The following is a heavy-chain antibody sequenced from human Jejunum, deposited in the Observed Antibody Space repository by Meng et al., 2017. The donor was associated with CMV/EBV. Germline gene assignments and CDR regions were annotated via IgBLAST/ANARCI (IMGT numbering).Heavy chain of an antibody. CDR2: FWSDGNNT. CDR1: RFSFSTYG. CDR3: AREGVYDGYAIDT. Sequence: ASRFSFSTYGMHWVRHAPGKGLAWVAVFWSDGNNTYYSDSVKGRFTISRDNSKNTLYLQMSSLRAEDTAVYYCAREGVYDGYAIDTWGQGTLVTVSS. J-gene: IGHJ5*02. D-gene: IGHD3-16*01. V-gene: IGHV3-33*01.